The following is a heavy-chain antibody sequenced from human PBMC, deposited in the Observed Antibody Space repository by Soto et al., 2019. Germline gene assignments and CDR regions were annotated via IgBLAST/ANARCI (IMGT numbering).Heavy chain of an antibody. CDR3: ARDSEIQLWLPGFSHFDS. V-gene: IGHV4-38-2*02. J-gene: IGHJ4*02. CDR1: DYSISSGHY. CDR2: IYHTGST. D-gene: IGHD5-18*01. Sequence: SSETLSLTCVVSDYSISSGHYWGWIRQPPGKGLEWIGSIYHTGSTYYNPSLKSRVTISVDTSKNRFSLKLSSVTAADTAVYYCARDSEIQLWLPGFSHFDSWGQGTLVTVSS.